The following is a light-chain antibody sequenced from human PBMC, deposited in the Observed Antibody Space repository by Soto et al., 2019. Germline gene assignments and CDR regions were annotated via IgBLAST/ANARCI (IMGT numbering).Light chain of an antibody. CDR1: QSVSGW. CDR3: KQYNTYST. J-gene: IGKJ5*01. V-gene: IGKV1-5*01. Sequence: DIQMTQSPSTLSSSLGDTVTVTCRASQSVSGWLAWYQQKPGEAPKLLIYDASALPRGVQSSFSGNGSGTEFTLTIRSLQPDDFATYYCKQYNTYSTFGQGTRLEIK. CDR2: DAS.